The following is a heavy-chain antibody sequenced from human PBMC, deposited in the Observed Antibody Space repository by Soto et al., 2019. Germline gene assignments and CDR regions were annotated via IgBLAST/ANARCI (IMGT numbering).Heavy chain of an antibody. J-gene: IGHJ4*02. Sequence: GASVKVSCKASGYTFTGYYMHWVRQAPGQGLEWMGWINPNSGGTNYAQKFQGRVTMTRDTSISTAYMELSRLRSDDTAVYYCARDADYYDSSGYYRYWGQGTLVTVSS. V-gene: IGHV1-2*02. CDR2: INPNSGGT. CDR1: GYTFTGYY. D-gene: IGHD3-22*01. CDR3: ARDADYYDSSGYYRY.